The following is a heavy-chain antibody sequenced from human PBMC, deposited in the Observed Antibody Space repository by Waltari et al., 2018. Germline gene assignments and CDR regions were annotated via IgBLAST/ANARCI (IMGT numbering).Heavy chain of an antibody. J-gene: IGHJ3*02. CDR1: GGSFSGYY. D-gene: IGHD3-22*01. CDR3: ARGRNYYDSSGYYDAFDI. CDR2: INHSGST. V-gene: IGHV4-34*01. Sequence: QVQLQQWGAGLLKPSETLSLTCAVYGGSFSGYYWSWIRQPPGRGLEWIGEINHSGSTNYNPSLKSRVTISVDTSKNKLSLKLSSVTAADTAVYYCARGRNYYDSSGYYDAFDIWGQGTMVTVSS.